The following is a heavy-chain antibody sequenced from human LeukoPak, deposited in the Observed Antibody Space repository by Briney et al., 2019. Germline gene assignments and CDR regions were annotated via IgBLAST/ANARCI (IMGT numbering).Heavy chain of an antibody. CDR2: ISYDGSHQ. Sequence: GGSLRLSCVVSGLNFTNSGMHWVRQAPDKGPEWVAVISYDGSHQYYADSVRGRFTISRDDAKNSVFLQMDSLRVEDTAVYYCAKDGGDHRNSWFDPWGQGTLVSASS. J-gene: IGHJ5*02. D-gene: IGHD2-21*02. CDR1: GLNFTNSG. CDR3: AKDGGDHRNSWFDP. V-gene: IGHV3-30*18.